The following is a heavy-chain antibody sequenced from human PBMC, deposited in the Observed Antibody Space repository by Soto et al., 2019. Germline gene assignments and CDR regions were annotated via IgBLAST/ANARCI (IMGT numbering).Heavy chain of an antibody. J-gene: IGHJ4*02. CDR3: NTACSGGPCQPD. CDR2: IKSKVDGETT. V-gene: IGHV3-15*01. D-gene: IGHD2-15*01. Sequence: LRLSCAASGLTFTNAWMSWVRQAPGKGLEWVGRIKSKVDGETTEYAAPVKNRFTISRDDSKNTLYLQMNSLKIDDTAVYYCNTACSGGPCQPDWGLGTLVTVSS. CDR1: GLTFTNAW.